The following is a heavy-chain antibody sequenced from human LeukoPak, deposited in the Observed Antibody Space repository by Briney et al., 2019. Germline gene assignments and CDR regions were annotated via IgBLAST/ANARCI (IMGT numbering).Heavy chain of an antibody. D-gene: IGHD2-2*02. CDR2: INHSGGT. Sequence: SETLSLTCAVYGGSFSGYYWSWIRQPPGKGLEWIGEINHSGGTNYNPSLKSRVTISVDTSKNQFSLKLSSVTAADTAVYYCARRYCSSTSCYTGFDYWGQGTLVTVSS. J-gene: IGHJ4*02. CDR3: ARRYCSSTSCYTGFDY. CDR1: GGSFSGYY. V-gene: IGHV4-34*01.